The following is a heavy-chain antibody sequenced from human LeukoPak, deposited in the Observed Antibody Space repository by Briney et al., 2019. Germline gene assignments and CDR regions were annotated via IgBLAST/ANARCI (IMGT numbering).Heavy chain of an antibody. J-gene: IGHJ6*02. CDR1: GFTFGNSA. CDR2: ISGSGGST. Sequence: GGSLRLSCVVSGFTFGNSAMNWVRQAPGKGLEWVSGISGSGGSTYYTDSVKGRFTISRDNSKNTLYLQMNSLRAEDTAVYYCAKDSYGMDVWGQGTTVTVSS. V-gene: IGHV3-23*01. CDR3: AKDSYGMDV.